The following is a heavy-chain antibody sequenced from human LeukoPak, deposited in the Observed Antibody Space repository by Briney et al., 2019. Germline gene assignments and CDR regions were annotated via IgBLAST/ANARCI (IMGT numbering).Heavy chain of an antibody. Sequence: SGGSLRLSCAASGFTFSSYNMNWVRQAPGKGLEWVSYISSSSSSIYYVDFVKGGFIISRANDKNSLYLQMNSLRAEDMALYCCAKAESGYYYDSSGYLDYLGQGTLVTVSS. J-gene: IGHJ4*02. CDR3: AKAESGYYYDSSGYLDY. CDR2: ISSSSSSI. D-gene: IGHD3-22*01. CDR1: GFTFSSYN. V-gene: IGHV3-48*01.